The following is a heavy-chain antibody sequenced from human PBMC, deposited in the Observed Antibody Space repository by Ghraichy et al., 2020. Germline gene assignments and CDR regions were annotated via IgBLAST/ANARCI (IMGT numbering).Heavy chain of an antibody. D-gene: IGHD6-6*01. CDR3: ARDQVSRSRLVRLYGMDA. V-gene: IGHV4-61*01. CDR1: GGSVFTGSYY. Sequence: SETLSLTCTVSGGSVFTGSYYWNWIRQPPGKGLEWIGYIYYSGTTDYNPSLKSRVTISIDTSKNQFSLHLTSVTAADTAVYYCARDQVSRSRLVRLYGMDAWGQGTTVTVSS. CDR2: IYYSGTT. J-gene: IGHJ6*02.